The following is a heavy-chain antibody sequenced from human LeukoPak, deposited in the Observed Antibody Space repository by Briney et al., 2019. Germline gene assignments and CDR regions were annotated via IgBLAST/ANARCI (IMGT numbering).Heavy chain of an antibody. J-gene: IGHJ6*03. D-gene: IGHD3-10*01. CDR1: GFTFTSYA. CDR2: VSDSGGST. CDR3: ARVSGVYYYYYYMDV. V-gene: IGHV3-23*01. Sequence: GGSLRLSCAASGFTFTSYAMSWVRQAPGKGLEWVSAVSDSGGSTYYADSVKGRFTISRDNSKNTLYLQMNSLRAEDTAVYYCARVSGVYYYYYYMDVWGKGTTVTVSS.